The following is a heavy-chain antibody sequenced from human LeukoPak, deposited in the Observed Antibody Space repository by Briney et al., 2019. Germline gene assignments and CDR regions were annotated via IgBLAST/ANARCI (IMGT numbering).Heavy chain of an antibody. CDR2: IYNSGST. CDR1: GGSISSYY. V-gene: IGHV4-59*01. CDR3: ARARFLEWLLLGMDV. Sequence: SETLSLTCAVSGGSISSYYWSWIRQPPGKGLEWIGYIYNSGSTNYNPSLKSRVTISVDTSKNQFSLKLSSVTAADTAVYYCARARFLEWLLLGMDVWGKGTTVTVSS. D-gene: IGHD3-3*01. J-gene: IGHJ6*04.